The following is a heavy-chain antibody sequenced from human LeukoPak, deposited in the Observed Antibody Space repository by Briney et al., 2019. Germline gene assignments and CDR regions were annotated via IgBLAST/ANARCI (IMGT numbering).Heavy chain of an antibody. J-gene: IGHJ4*02. D-gene: IGHD3-3*01. Sequence: GGSLRLSCAASGFTFSSYAMSWVPQAPGKGLEWFSAISGSGGSTYYADSVKGRFTISRDNSKNTLYLQMNSLRAEDTAVYYCAKDRTIRFLEWLSDYWGQGTLVTVSS. V-gene: IGHV3-23*01. CDR1: GFTFSSYA. CDR2: ISGSGGST. CDR3: AKDRTIRFLEWLSDY.